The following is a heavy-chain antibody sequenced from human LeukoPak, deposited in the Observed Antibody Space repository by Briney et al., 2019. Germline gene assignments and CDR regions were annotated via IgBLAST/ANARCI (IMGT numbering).Heavy chain of an antibody. J-gene: IGHJ4*02. D-gene: IGHD5-12*01. V-gene: IGHV6-1*01. CDR1: GDNVSSNSPA. Sequence: SRTPSLTCAISGDNVSSNSPAWNWIRQSPSRVLERLGRTYYRSKWYNDYAVSVKSRITINPDASKNQFSLQLKSVTPEDTAVYYCARIVGRDIDYWGQGTLVTVSS. CDR3: ARIVGRDIDY. CDR2: TYYRSKWYN.